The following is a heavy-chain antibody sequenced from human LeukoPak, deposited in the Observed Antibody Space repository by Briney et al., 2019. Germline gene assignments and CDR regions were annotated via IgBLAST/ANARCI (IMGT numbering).Heavy chain of an antibody. Sequence: ASVRVSCKTSGYTFTTYNIVWVRQAPGQGLEWVGWVSTYNGNTDYAQTVQGRVAMTTDTSTNTAYMDLRSLRPDDTAVYYCARPHSLGGSFYVFDYWGQGTLITVSS. CDR1: GYTFTTYN. J-gene: IGHJ4*02. CDR2: VSTYNGNT. V-gene: IGHV1-18*01. CDR3: ARPHSLGGSFYVFDY. D-gene: IGHD1-26*01.